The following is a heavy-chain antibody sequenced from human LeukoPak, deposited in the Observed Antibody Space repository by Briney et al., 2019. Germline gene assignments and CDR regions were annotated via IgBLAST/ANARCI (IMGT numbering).Heavy chain of an antibody. D-gene: IGHD3-3*01. Sequence: GGSLRLSCAASGFTFSTYWMNWVRQAPGKGLEWVANIKHDGSEKYYVDSVKGRFTISRDNAKKSLYLQMNNLRAEDTAVYYCATHYYDFWSGYYFDYWGQGTLVTVSS. CDR2: IKHDGSEK. CDR1: GFTFSTYW. J-gene: IGHJ4*02. CDR3: ATHYYDFWSGYYFDY. V-gene: IGHV3-7*01.